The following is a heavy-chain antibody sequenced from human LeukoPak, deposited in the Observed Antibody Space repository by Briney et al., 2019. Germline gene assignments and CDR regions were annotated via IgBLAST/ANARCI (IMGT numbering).Heavy chain of an antibody. CDR2: IYYTGIS. CDR3: VRADYNGGNPGSFDI. D-gene: IGHD2-8*01. V-gene: IGHV4-39*07. Sequence: SETLSLTCAVSGASITIGAESYHWGWIRQPPGKGLEWIGTIYYTGISYYNPSLESRVTSSLDTSKNQFSLTLNSVTAADTAVYYCVRADYNGGNPGSFDIWGRGTMVTVSS. J-gene: IGHJ3*02. CDR1: GASITIGAESYH.